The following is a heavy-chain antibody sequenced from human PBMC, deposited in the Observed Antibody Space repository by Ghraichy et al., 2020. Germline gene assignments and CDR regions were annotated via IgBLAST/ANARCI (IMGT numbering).Heavy chain of an antibody. CDR1: GYSFISHD. CDR3: ARGFSRGTLGLDY. J-gene: IGHJ4*02. Sequence: ASVMVSCKASGYSFISHDFNWARLATGQRPEWMGWMNPDSGATGFAPKFQGRFTMTRDTSKSTAYMELTSLRSEDTAVYYCARGFSRGTLGLDYWGQGTLVTVSS. V-gene: IGHV1-8*01. CDR2: MNPDSGAT. D-gene: IGHD2/OR15-2a*01.